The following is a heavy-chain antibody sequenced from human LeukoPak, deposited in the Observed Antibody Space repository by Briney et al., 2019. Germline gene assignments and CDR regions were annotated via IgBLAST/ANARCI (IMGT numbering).Heavy chain of an antibody. CDR2: ISSSSSYI. J-gene: IGHJ5*02. D-gene: IGHD3-9*01. Sequence: GGSLRLSCAASGFTFSSYSMNWVRQAPGKGLEWVSSISSSSSYIYYADSVRGRFTISRDNAKNSLYLQINSLRAEDTAVYYCARGDILTGYYHWGQGTLVTVSS. V-gene: IGHV3-21*01. CDR1: GFTFSSYS. CDR3: ARGDILTGYYH.